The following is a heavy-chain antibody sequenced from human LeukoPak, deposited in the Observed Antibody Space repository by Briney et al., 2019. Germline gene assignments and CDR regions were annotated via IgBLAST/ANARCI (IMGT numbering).Heavy chain of an antibody. D-gene: IGHD2-2*01. Sequence: PGGSLRLSCAASGFTFSSYAMSWVRQAPGKGLEWVSAISGSGGSTYYADSVKGRFTISRDNSKNTLYLQMNSLRAEDTAVYYCAKAVGYCSSTSCPMFFDYWGQGTLVTVSS. V-gene: IGHV3-23*01. CDR3: AKAVGYCSSTSCPMFFDY. CDR1: GFTFSSYA. CDR2: ISGSGGST. J-gene: IGHJ4*02.